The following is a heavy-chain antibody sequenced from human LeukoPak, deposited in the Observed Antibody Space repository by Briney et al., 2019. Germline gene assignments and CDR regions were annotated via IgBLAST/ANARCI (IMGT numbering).Heavy chain of an antibody. J-gene: IGHJ4*02. CDR1: GGTFSSYA. CDR3: ARRVVAAQGYFDY. D-gene: IGHD2-15*01. Sequence: SVKVSCKASGGTFSSYAISWVRQAPGQGLEWMGGIIPIFGTANYAQKLQGRVTMTTDTSTSTAYMELRSLRSDDTAVYYCARRVVAAQGYFDYWGQGTLVTVSS. V-gene: IGHV1-69*05. CDR2: IIPIFGTA.